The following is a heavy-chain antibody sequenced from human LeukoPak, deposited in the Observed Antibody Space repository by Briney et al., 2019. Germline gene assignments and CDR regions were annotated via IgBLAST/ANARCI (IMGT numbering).Heavy chain of an antibody. D-gene: IGHD1-26*01. CDR1: GYTFTSYD. J-gene: IGHJ5*02. CDR2: MNPNSGNT. V-gene: IGHV1-8*01. Sequence: ASVTVSCKASGYTFTSYDINWVRQATGQGLEWMGGMNPNSGNTVYAQKFQGRVTMTRNTSISTAYMELSSLRSEDTAVYYSVSRHIGGSHWENWFDPWGQGTLVTVSS. CDR3: VSRHIGGSHWENWFDP.